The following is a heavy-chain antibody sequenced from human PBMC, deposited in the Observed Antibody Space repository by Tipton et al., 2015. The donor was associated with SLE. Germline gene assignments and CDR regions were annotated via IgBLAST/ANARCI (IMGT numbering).Heavy chain of an antibody. CDR2: INHSGST. V-gene: IGHV4-34*01. J-gene: IGHJ4*02. CDR3: ASQKSGWDDY. D-gene: IGHD6-19*01. CDR1: GGSFSGYY. Sequence: TLSLTCAVYGGSFSGYYWSWIRQPPGKGLEWLGEINHSGSTNYNPSLKSRVTISVDTSKNQFSLKLSSVTAADTAVYYCASQKSGWDDYWGQGTLVTVSS.